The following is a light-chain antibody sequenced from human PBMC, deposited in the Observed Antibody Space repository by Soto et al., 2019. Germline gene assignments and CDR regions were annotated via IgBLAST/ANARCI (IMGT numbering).Light chain of an antibody. CDR2: EVS. J-gene: IGLJ3*02. Sequence: QSVLTQPASVSGSPGQSITISCTGTSSDVVGYNYVSWYQQHPDKAPKLMIYEVSNRPSGVSNRFSGSKSGNTASLTISGLQSEDEGNYYCSSYTRGSTLVFGGGTKVTVL. V-gene: IGLV2-14*01. CDR1: SSDVVGYNY. CDR3: SSYTRGSTLV.